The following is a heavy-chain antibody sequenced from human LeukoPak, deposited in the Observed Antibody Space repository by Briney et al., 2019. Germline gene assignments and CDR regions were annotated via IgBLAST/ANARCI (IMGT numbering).Heavy chain of an antibody. CDR3: ARGLYYYDSSGYYPLFDY. CDR2: INHSGST. CDR1: GGSFSGYY. V-gene: IGHV4-34*01. Sequence: PSETLSLTCAVYGGSFSGYYWSWIRQPPGKGLEWIGEINHSGSTNYNPSLKSRVTISVDTPKNQFSLKLSSVTAADTAVYYCARGLYYYDSSGYYPLFDYWGQGTLVTVSS. D-gene: IGHD3-22*01. J-gene: IGHJ4*02.